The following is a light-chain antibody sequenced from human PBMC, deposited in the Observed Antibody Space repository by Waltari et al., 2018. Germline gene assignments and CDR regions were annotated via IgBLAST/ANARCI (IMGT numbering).Light chain of an antibody. Sequence: QAGLTQPPSVSKGLRQTATLTCTGNSNNVGNQGAAWLQQHQGQPPRLLSYSNNNRPPGISERFSASRSGNTASLTITGLQPEDEADYYCSAWDSNLREYVFGTGTKVTVL. CDR2: SNN. V-gene: IGLV10-54*04. CDR3: SAWDSNLREYV. CDR1: SNNVGNQG. J-gene: IGLJ1*01.